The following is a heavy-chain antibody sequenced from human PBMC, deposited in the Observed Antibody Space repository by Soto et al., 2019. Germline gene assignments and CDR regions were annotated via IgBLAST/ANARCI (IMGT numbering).Heavy chain of an antibody. Sequence: TSETLSLTCSVSADSISSYYWSWIRQPPGKGLEWIGYIYYSGSTNYNPSLKSRVTISVDTSKNQLSLKLSSVTAADTAMYYCARLYCSGGTCDAFDIWGQGTMVTVSS. CDR1: ADSISSYY. CDR3: ARLYCSGGTCDAFDI. D-gene: IGHD2-15*01. J-gene: IGHJ3*02. CDR2: IYYSGST. V-gene: IGHV4-59*13.